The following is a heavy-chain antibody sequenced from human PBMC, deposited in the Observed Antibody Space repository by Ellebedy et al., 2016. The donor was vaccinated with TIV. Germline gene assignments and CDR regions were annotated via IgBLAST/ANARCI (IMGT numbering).Heavy chain of an antibody. CDR1: GYSFTSYW. CDR2: VYPGDSDT. V-gene: IGHV5-51*01. CDR3: ARLARSGTTVTNYYFDY. Sequence: GESLKISCKGSGYSFTSYWIGWVRQMPGKGLEWMGIVYPGDSDTRYSPSFQGQVTISADKSFSTAYLQWSSLKASDTAMYYCARLARSGTTVTNYYFDYWGQGTLVTVSS. J-gene: IGHJ4*02. D-gene: IGHD4-11*01.